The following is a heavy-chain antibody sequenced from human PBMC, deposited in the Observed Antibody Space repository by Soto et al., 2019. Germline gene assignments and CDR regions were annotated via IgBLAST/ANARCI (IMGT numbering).Heavy chain of an antibody. V-gene: IGHV3-23*01. CDR2: ISGSGGST. J-gene: IGHJ4*02. D-gene: IGHD2-8*01. Sequence: GGTLRLSCAVSGVTFSSDAMCWVCQAPGKGMEWVSAISGSGGSTYYADSVKGRFTISRDNSKNTLYLQMNRLRADHTPLYYCAKVYPPETYGAFLDSHYWAQGPLVTVSS. CDR1: GVTFSSDA. CDR3: AKVYPPETYGAFLDSHY.